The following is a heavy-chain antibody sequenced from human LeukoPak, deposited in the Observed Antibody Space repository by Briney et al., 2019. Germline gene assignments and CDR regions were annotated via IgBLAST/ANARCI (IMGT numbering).Heavy chain of an antibody. D-gene: IGHD5-12*01. CDR1: GFTFDNYG. CDR2: ISWDSGSI. Sequence: GRSLRLSCAASGFTFDNYGMSWVRQAPGNGLEWVSHISWDSGSIDYADSVKGRFTISKDNAKNSLYLQMNSLRTEDTALYYCARASGYAFDIWGQGTMVTVSS. CDR3: ARASGYAFDI. J-gene: IGHJ3*02. V-gene: IGHV3-9*01.